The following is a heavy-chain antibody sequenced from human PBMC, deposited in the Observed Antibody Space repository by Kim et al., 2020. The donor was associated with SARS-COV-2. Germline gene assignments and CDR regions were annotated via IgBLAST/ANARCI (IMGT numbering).Heavy chain of an antibody. Sequence: SETLSLTCTVSGGSISSSSYYWGWIRQPPGKGLEWIGSIYYSGSTYYNPSLKSRVTISVDTSKNQFSLKLSSVTAADTAVYYCARQYYYDSSGSQAFDYWGQGTQVTVAS. V-gene: IGHV4-39*01. CDR2: IYYSGST. CDR1: GGSISSSSYY. D-gene: IGHD3-22*01. J-gene: IGHJ4*02. CDR3: ARQYYYDSSGSQAFDY.